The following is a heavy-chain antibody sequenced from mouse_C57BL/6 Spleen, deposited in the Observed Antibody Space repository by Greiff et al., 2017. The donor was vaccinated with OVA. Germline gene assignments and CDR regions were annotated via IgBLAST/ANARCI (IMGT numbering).Heavy chain of an antibody. J-gene: IGHJ1*03. D-gene: IGHD1-1*01. Sequence: EVQVVESGGGLVQPGGSLKLSCAASGFTFSDYYMYWVRQTPEKRLEWVAYISNGGGSTYYPDTVKGRFTISRDNAKNTLYLQMSRLKSEDTAMYYCARSYYYGSDWYFDVWGTGTTVTVSS. CDR3: ARSYYYGSDWYFDV. V-gene: IGHV5-12*01. CDR1: GFTFSDYY. CDR2: ISNGGGST.